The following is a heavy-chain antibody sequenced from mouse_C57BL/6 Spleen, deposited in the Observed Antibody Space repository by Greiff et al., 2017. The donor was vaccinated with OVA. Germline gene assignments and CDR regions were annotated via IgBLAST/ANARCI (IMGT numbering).Heavy chain of an antibody. CDR1: GYTFTSYW. CDR3: ARGAGSRDWYFDV. D-gene: IGHD1-1*01. CDR2: IYPSDSET. V-gene: IGHV1-61*01. Sequence: QVQLQQPGAELVRPGSSVKLSCKASGYTFTSYWMDWVKQRPGQGLEWIGNIYPSDSETHYNQKFKDKATLTVDKSSSTAYMQLSSLTSEDSAVYDSARGAGSRDWYFDVWGTGTTVTVSS. J-gene: IGHJ1*03.